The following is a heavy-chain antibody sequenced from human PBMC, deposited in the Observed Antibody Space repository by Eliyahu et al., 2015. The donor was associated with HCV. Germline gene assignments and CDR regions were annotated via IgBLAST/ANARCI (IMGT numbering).Heavy chain of an antibody. Sequence: QVQLVQSGAEVKKPGASVKVSCKASGYTFTSYYLHWVRQAPGQGLEWMGIINPSGGSTSYAQKFQGRVTMTRDTSTSTVYMELSSLRSEDTAVYYCARGDGPGPLLAEGHAFDIWGQGTMVTVSS. CDR2: INPSGGST. J-gene: IGHJ3*02. D-gene: IGHD3-10*01. CDR3: ARGDGPGPLLAEGHAFDI. V-gene: IGHV1-46*01. CDR1: GYTFTSYY.